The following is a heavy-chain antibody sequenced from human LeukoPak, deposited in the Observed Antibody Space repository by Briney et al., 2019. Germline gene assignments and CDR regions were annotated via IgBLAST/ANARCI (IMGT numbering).Heavy chain of an antibody. V-gene: IGHV3-48*01. CDR2: ISSFSGTI. CDR1: GFTFSSYS. CDR3: ARDQGGVGY. D-gene: IGHD3-16*01. J-gene: IGHJ4*02. Sequence: GGSLRLSCAASGFTFSSYSMNWVRQAPGKGLEWVSYISSFSGTINYADSVKGRFTISRDNAKNSLYLQMNSLRAEDTAVYYCARDQGGVGYWGQGTLVTVSS.